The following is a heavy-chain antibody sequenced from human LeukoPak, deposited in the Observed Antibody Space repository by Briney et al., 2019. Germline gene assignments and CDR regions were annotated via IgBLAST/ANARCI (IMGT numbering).Heavy chain of an antibody. CDR1: GYTFTGHY. Sequence: RASVKVSCRPFGYTFTGHYLHWVRQAPGQGLEWMGWINPNSGSKKHAQNFQGRVTLTRDTSIGTAYMELSSLRSDDTAVYYCARGYYGGINYFQYWGQGTLVTVSS. CDR2: INPNSGSK. D-gene: IGHD3-3*01. V-gene: IGHV1-2*02. J-gene: IGHJ4*02. CDR3: ARGYYGGINYFQY.